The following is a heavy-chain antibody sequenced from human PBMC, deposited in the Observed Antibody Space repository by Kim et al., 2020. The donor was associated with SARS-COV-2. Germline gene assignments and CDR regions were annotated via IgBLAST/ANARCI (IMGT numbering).Heavy chain of an antibody. CDR3: ASDIVVVVAATLNRDY. D-gene: IGHD2-15*01. V-gene: IGHV3-21*01. Sequence: VKGRLTIARDKAKNSLYLQRNSMRAEDTAVYYCASDIVVVVAATLNRDYWGQGTLVTVSS. J-gene: IGHJ4*02.